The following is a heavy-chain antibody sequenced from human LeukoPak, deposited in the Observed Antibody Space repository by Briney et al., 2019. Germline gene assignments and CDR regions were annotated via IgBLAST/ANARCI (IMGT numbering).Heavy chain of an antibody. CDR3: ATEKNCSSTDCSAGMDV. Sequence: ASVTVSCKVSGYIFSELSMHWVRQAPGKGLEWMGSFDPVDGETIYAQKFQGRVTMTEDTSTDTAYMELSSLRSEDTAVYYCATEKNCSSTDCSAGMDVWGQGTTVTVSS. J-gene: IGHJ6*02. CDR1: GYIFSELS. V-gene: IGHV1-24*01. CDR2: FDPVDGET. D-gene: IGHD2-2*01.